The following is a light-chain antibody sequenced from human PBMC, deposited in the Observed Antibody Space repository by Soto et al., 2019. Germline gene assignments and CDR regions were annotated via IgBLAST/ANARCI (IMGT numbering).Light chain of an antibody. CDR3: CSYAGSYTVI. CDR1: SSDVGNYNY. Sequence: QSALTQPRSVSGSPGQSVTISCTGTSSDVGNYNYVSWYQHHPGKAPKLMIYDVNKRPSGVPDRFSGSKSGNTASLTISGLQAEDEADYYWCSYAGSYTVIFGGGTKLTVL. CDR2: DVN. J-gene: IGLJ2*01. V-gene: IGLV2-11*01.